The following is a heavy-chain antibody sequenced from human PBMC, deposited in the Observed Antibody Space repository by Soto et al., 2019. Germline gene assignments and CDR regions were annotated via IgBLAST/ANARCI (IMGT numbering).Heavy chain of an antibody. D-gene: IGHD1-26*01. Sequence: QVQLVQSGAEVKKPGSSVKVSCKASGGTFSTYGITWVRQASGQGLEWMGGIIPISGTINFAQKFKGRLTITPDESTSTVYMNLRSLTSEDTAVYYWASRERVDAVDVWGQGTMVTVSA. J-gene: IGHJ3*01. CDR1: GGTFSTYG. CDR2: IIPISGTI. CDR3: ASRERVDAVDV. V-gene: IGHV1-69*01.